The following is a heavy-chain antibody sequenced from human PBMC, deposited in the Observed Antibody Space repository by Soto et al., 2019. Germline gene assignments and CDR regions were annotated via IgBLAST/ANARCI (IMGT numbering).Heavy chain of an antibody. CDR3: ARSSGGNFGIIIEGTNWFAP. CDR2: INAGNGNT. CDR1: GYTFTSYG. V-gene: IGHV1-3*01. D-gene: IGHD1-26*01. Sequence: ASVKVSCKASGYTFTSYGMHWARQAPGQRLEWMGWINAGNGNTKYSQKFQGRVTLTRDTSASTVYMEVSSLTSEDTAMYYCARSSGGNFGIIIEGTNWFAPWGQGTLVTVSS. J-gene: IGHJ5*02.